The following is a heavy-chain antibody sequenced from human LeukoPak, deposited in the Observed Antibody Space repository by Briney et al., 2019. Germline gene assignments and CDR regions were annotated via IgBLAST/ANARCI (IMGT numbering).Heavy chain of an antibody. D-gene: IGHD2-21*01. CDR3: AKDRLPCSGNCNAVYYFDS. CDR2: ISGSGVST. Sequence: GGSLRLSCPASGFSFSCYAMSWVRQAPGKGLEWVSAISGSGVSTYYAGSVEGRFTISRGTSKNSLYLQKISLKAEDTAIYCCAKDRLPCSGNCNAVYYFDSWGQGALVTVSS. J-gene: IGHJ4*02. CDR1: GFSFSCYA. V-gene: IGHV3-23*01.